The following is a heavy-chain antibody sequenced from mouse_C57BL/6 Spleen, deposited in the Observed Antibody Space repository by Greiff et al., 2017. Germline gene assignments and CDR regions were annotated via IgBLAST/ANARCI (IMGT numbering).Heavy chain of an antibody. J-gene: IGHJ3*01. CDR2: IDPNSGGT. CDR1: GYTFTSYW. Sequence: QVQLKQPGAELVKPGASVKLSCKASGYTFTSYWMHWVKQRPGRGLEWIGRIDPNSGGTKYNEKFKSKATLTVDKPSSTAYMQLSSLTSEDSAVYYCASYGSSGFAYWGQGTLVTVSA. CDR3: ASYGSSGFAY. D-gene: IGHD1-1*01. V-gene: IGHV1-72*01.